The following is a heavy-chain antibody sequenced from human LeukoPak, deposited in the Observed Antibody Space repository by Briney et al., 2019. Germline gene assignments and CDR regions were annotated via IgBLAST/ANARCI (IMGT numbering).Heavy chain of an antibody. CDR2: ISGSGGST. CDR1: GFTFSSYA. V-gene: IGHV3-23*01. J-gene: IGHJ4*02. Sequence: GSLRLSCAASGFTFSSYAMSWVRQAPGKGLEWVSAISGSGGSTYYADSVKGRFTISRDNSKNTLYLQMNSLRAEDTAVYYCAAPITMVRGVIADYWGQGTLVTVSS. CDR3: AAPITMVRGVIADY. D-gene: IGHD3-10*01.